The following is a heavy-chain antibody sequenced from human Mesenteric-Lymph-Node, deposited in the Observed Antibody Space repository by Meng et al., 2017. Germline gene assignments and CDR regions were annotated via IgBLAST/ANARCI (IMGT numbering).Heavy chain of an antibody. D-gene: IGHD4-17*01. CDR2: INHSGST. V-gene: IGHV4-34*01. CDR1: GVSFSCSY. CDR3: ATRGGDDYGDYRNWFDP. Sequence: HLGPAGACLLKPSTHLSLICAVYGVSFSCSYWSWIRQPPGKGLECIGEINHSGSTNYNPSLKSRVTISVDTSKNQFSLKLSSVTAADTAVYYCATRGGDDYGDYRNWFDPWGQGTLVTVSS. J-gene: IGHJ5*02.